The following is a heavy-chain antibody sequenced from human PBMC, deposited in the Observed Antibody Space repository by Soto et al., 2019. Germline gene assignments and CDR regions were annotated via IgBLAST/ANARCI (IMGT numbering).Heavy chain of an antibody. CDR2: ISGSGDST. CDR3: ARRGSGSDYDD. D-gene: IGHD1-26*01. CDR1: GFTFSSYA. Sequence: EVQLLESGGGLVQPGGSLRLSCAASGFTFSSYAMRWVRQAPVKGLEWVSAISGSGDSTYYADSVKGRFTISRDNSKNTLYLQMNSLRAEDTAVDYCARRGSGSDYDDWGQGTLVTVSS. V-gene: IGHV3-23*01. J-gene: IGHJ4*02.